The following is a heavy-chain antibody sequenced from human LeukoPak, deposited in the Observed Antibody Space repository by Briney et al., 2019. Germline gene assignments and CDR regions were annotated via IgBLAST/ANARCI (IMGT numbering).Heavy chain of an antibody. V-gene: IGHV3-11*03. D-gene: IGHD1-26*01. CDR2: ISSSSSYT. Sequence: PGGSLRLSCAASGFTFSDYYMSWIRQAPGKGLEWVSYISSSSSYTNYADSVKGRFTISRDNAKNSLYLQMSSLRAEDTAVYYCARAYSGSYPDFDYWGQGTLVTVSS. CDR1: GFTFSDYY. J-gene: IGHJ4*02. CDR3: ARAYSGSYPDFDY.